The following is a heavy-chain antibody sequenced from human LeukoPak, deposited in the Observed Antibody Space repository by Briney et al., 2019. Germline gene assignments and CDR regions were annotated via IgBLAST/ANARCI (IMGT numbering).Heavy chain of an antibody. CDR1: GFTFSSYW. V-gene: IGHV3-21*01. Sequence: PGGSLRLSCTASGFTFSSYWMSWVRQAPGKGLEWVSSISSSSSYIYYADSVKGRFTISRDNAKNSLYLQMNSLRAEDTAVYYCASIAVAGTSFDYWGQGTLVTVSS. CDR2: ISSSSSYI. CDR3: ASIAVAGTSFDY. J-gene: IGHJ4*02. D-gene: IGHD6-19*01.